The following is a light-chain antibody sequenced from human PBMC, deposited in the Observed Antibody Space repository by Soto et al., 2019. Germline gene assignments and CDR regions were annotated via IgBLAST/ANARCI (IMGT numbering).Light chain of an antibody. V-gene: IGKV3-15*01. CDR3: QQYNNWPPIA. Sequence: EVLMTQSPATLSVSPGETAILSCRASQSVGSKLAWYQQKPGQAPRLLIYYASNRATGIPARFSGSGSGTDFTLTISSLQSEDLAVYYCQQYNNWPPIAFGPGTKVHVK. CDR2: YAS. J-gene: IGKJ3*01. CDR1: QSVGSK.